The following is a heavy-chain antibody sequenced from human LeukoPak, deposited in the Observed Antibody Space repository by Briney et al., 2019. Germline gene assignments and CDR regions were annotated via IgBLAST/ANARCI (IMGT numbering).Heavy chain of an antibody. V-gene: IGHV4-59*08. CDR3: ARNVGWYTHDT. Sequence: PSETLSLTCTVSGDSLSSNNWSWIRQPPGKGLEWIGYIFVSGSTHYDPSLRSRVTISEDTSKNQFSLKLTSVTAANTAVYYCARNVGWYTHDTWGQGTLVTVSS. J-gene: IGHJ5*02. CDR2: IFVSGST. CDR1: GDSLSSNN. D-gene: IGHD6-19*01.